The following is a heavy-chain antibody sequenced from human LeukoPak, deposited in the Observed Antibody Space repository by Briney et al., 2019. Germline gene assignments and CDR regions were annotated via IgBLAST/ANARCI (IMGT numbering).Heavy chain of an antibody. V-gene: IGHV1-18*01. CDR2: ISACNGNT. CDR1: GYTFTSYG. D-gene: IGHD6-13*01. Sequence: ASVKASCKASGYTFTSYGISWVRQAPGQGLEWMGWISACNGNTNYAQKLQGRVTMTTDTSTSTAYMELRSLRSDDTAVYYCARERIAAAGYDAFDIWGQGTMVTVSS. J-gene: IGHJ3*02. CDR3: ARERIAAAGYDAFDI.